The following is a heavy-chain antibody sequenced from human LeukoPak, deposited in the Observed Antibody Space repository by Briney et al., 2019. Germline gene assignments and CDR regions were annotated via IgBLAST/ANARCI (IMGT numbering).Heavy chain of an antibody. CDR1: GFTVSSNY. J-gene: IGHJ4*02. D-gene: IGHD3-10*01. V-gene: IGHV3-53*01. Sequence: GGSLRLSCAASGFTVSSNYMSWVRQAPGKGLEWVSVIYSGGSTYYADSVKGRFTISRDNSKNTLYLQMNSLRAEDTAVYYCARDLYYGSGNRVDYWGQGTLVTVSS. CDR3: ARDLYYGSGNRVDY. CDR2: IYSGGST.